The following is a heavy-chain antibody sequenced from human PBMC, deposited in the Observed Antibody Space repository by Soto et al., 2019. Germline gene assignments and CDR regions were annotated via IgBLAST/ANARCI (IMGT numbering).Heavy chain of an antibody. CDR2: LYASDST. CDR1: GFTVSSHY. D-gene: IGHD4-17*01. CDR3: ATTVTRFIAFDV. J-gene: IGHJ3*01. Sequence: EVQLVETGGGLIQPGGSLRLSCAASGFTVSSHYMSWVRQTPGKGLEWVSILYASDSTFYADSVEGRFTISRDNSKNTVYLQLNSLRAEDTAVYYCATTVTRFIAFDVWGQGTMVTVSS. V-gene: IGHV3-53*02.